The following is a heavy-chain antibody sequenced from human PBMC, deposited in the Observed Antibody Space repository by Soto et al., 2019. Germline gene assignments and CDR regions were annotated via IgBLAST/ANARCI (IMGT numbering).Heavy chain of an antibody. V-gene: IGHV3-21*01. CDR1: GFTFSSYS. Sequence: GGSLRLSCAASGFTFSSYSMNWVRQAPGKGLEWVSSISSSSSYIYYADSVKGRFTISRDNAKNSLYLQMNSLRAEDTAVYYCARVQGSYYYYYYYMDVWGKGTTVTVSS. J-gene: IGHJ6*03. CDR2: ISSSSSYI. D-gene: IGHD3-10*01. CDR3: ARVQGSYYYYYYYMDV.